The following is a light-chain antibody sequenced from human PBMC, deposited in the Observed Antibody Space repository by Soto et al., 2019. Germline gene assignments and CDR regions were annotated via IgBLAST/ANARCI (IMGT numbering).Light chain of an antibody. Sequence: EIVLTQSPGTLSLSPGERATLSCRASQSVRSCYLAWYQQKLGQAPRLLIYGVSNRATGIPDRFSGSGSGTDFTLTISRLESEDFAVYYCQQYGTSPRTFGQGTKVEIK. CDR2: GVS. CDR3: QQYGTSPRT. V-gene: IGKV3-20*01. J-gene: IGKJ1*01. CDR1: QSVRSCY.